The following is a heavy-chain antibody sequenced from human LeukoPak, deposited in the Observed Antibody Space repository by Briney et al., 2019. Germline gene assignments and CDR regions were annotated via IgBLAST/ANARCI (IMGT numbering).Heavy chain of an antibody. CDR2: ISAFNGST. CDR3: ARVWDDFWSGPNYYYYYYMDV. CDR1: GYTFTSYG. V-gene: IGHV1-18*01. Sequence: ASVKVSCKASGYTFTSYGISWVRQAPGQGLEWMGWISAFNGSTNYAQKLQGRVTMTTDESTSTAYMELRSLRSDDTAVYYCARVWDDFWSGPNYYYYYYMDVWGKGTPVTVSS. J-gene: IGHJ6*03. D-gene: IGHD3-3*01.